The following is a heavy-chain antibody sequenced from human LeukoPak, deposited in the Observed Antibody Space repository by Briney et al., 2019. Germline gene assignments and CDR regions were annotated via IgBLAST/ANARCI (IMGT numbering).Heavy chain of an antibody. J-gene: IGHJ4*02. CDR1: GYTFTSYD. V-gene: IGHV1-8*01. D-gene: IGHD1-26*01. CDR2: MNPNSGNT. Sequence: GASVKVSCKASGYTFTSYDINWVRQATGQGLEWMGWMNPNSGNTGYAQKFQGRVTMTRNTSISTAYMELSSLRSEDTAVYYCARDGLDSGSYSYYFDYWGQGTLVTVSS. CDR3: ARDGLDSGSYSYYFDY.